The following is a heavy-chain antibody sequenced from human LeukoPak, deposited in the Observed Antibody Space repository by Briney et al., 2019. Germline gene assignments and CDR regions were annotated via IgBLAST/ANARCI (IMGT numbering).Heavy chain of an antibody. CDR1: GYSITSGYY. CDR3: ARLAYVVAQYYFDY. J-gene: IGHJ4*02. Sequence: SETLSLTCAVSGYSITSGYYWGWIRQPPGKGLEWIGSIYHSGSTYYNPSIKSRVTISVDTSKNQFSLKLSSVTAADTAVYYCARLAYVVAQYYFDYWGQGTLVTVSS. CDR2: IYHSGST. V-gene: IGHV4-38-2*01. D-gene: IGHD5-12*01.